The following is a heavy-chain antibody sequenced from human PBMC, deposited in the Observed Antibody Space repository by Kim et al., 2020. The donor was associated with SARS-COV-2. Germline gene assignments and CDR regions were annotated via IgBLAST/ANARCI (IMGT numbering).Heavy chain of an antibody. V-gene: IGHV3-23*01. CDR1: GFTFSSYA. D-gene: IGHD5-18*01. Sequence: GGSLRLSCAASGFTFSSYAMSWVRQAPGKGLEWVSSFSGRGGSTYYADSVKGRFTISRDNSKNTLYLQMSTLGAEDTAVYYCAKNIWVFVDTTMAFDYWGQGTLVTVSS. CDR2: FSGRGGST. J-gene: IGHJ4*02. CDR3: AKNIWVFVDTTMAFDY.